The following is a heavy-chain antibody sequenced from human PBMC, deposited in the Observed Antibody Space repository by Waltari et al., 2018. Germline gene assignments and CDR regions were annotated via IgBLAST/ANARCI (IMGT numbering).Heavy chain of an antibody. CDR2: ITWNSGKV. Sequence: EVQLVESGGALVQPGRSLRLSCATSGFTYDDFAMHWVRQVPGKGLGLVAGITWNSGKVDYAGSVKGRFTISRDNAKNTLYLQMNSLRDDDTAVYYCGRSGKPGGVDVWGQGTTVTVSS. CDR1: GFTYDDFA. CDR3: GRSGKPGGVDV. V-gene: IGHV3-9*01. J-gene: IGHJ6*02.